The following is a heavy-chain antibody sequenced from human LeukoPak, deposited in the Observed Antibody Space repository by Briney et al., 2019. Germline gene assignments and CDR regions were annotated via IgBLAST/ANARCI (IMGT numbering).Heavy chain of an antibody. D-gene: IGHD6-13*01. CDR1: GFTFSSYS. J-gene: IGHJ4*02. CDR3: AREGAAAAPY. V-gene: IGHV3-21*01. Sequence: GGSLRLSCAASGFTFSSYSMNWVRQAPGKGLEWVSAISSSSSFIYYADSVKGRFTISRDNARNSLYLQMNSLRAEDTAMYYCAREGAAAAPYWGQGTLVTVSS. CDR2: ISSSSSFI.